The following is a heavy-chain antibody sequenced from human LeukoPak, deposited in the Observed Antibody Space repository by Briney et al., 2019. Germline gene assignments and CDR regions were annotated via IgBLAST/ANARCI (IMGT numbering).Heavy chain of an antibody. CDR3: AKGPEVRGVIVILKTGEKGALDH. D-gene: IGHD3-10*01. J-gene: IGHJ4*02. V-gene: IGHV3-30*02. CDR1: GFTFSTYG. CDR2: IRYDGSNK. Sequence: GGSLRLSCAASGFTFSTYGMHWVRQAPGKGLEWVAFIRYDGSNKYYADSVKGRFTISRDNSKNTLYLQMSSLRAEDTAVYYCAKGPEVRGVIVILKTGEKGALDHWGQGTLVTVSS.